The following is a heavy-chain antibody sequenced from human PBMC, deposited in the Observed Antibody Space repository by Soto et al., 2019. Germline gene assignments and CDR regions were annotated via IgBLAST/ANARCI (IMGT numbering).Heavy chain of an antibody. J-gene: IGHJ4*02. Sequence: GGSLRLSCAASGFTFSSYGMHWVRPAPGKGLEWVAVISYDGSNKYYADSVKGRFTISRDNSKNTLYLQMNSLRAEDTAVYYCATPLVSSWYYFDYWGQGTLVTVSS. CDR2: ISYDGSNK. CDR1: GFTFSSYG. D-gene: IGHD6-13*01. V-gene: IGHV3-30*03. CDR3: ATPLVSSWYYFDY.